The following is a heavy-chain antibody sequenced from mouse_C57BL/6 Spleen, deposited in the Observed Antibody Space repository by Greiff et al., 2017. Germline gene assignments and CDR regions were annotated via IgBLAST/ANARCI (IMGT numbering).Heavy chain of an antibody. Sequence: EVKLVESGGGLVKPGGSLKLSCAASGFTFSDYGMHWVRQAPEKGLEWVAYISSGSSTIYYADTVKGRFTISRDYAKNTLFLQMTSLRSEDTAMYYWASTVVAPFDYWGQGTTLTVSS. D-gene: IGHD1-1*01. V-gene: IGHV5-17*01. CDR1: GFTFSDYG. J-gene: IGHJ2*01. CDR3: ASTVVAPFDY. CDR2: ISSGSSTI.